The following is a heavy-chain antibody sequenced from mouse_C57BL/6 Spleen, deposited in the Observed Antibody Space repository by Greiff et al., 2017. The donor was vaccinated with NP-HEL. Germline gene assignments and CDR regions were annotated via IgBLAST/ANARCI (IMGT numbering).Heavy chain of an antibody. Sequence: VQLQQSGPELVKPGASVKISCKASGYAFSSSWMNWVKQRPGKGLEWIGRIYPGDGDTNYNGKFKGKATLTADKSSSTAYMQLSSLTSEDSAVYFCARTEAYYSAMDYWGQGTSVTVSS. D-gene: IGHD2-12*01. CDR3: ARTEAYYSAMDY. CDR1: GYAFSSSW. CDR2: IYPGDGDT. V-gene: IGHV1-82*01. J-gene: IGHJ4*01.